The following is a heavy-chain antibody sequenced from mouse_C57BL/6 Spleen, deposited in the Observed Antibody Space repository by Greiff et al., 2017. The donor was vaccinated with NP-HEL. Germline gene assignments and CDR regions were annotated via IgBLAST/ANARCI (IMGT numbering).Heavy chain of an antibody. CDR1: GYAFSSSW. V-gene: IGHV1-82*01. D-gene: IGHD1-3*01. CDR2: IYPGDGDT. Sequence: VKLQESGPELVKPGASVKISCKASGYAFSSSWMNWVKQRPGKGLEWIGRIYPGDGDTNYNGKFKGKATLTADKSSSTAYMQLSSLTSEDSAVYFCARSIYSSFDYWGQGTTLTVSS. J-gene: IGHJ2*01. CDR3: ARSIYSSFDY.